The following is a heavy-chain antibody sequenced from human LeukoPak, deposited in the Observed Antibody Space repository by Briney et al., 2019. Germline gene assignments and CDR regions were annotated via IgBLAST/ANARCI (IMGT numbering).Heavy chain of an antibody. J-gene: IGHJ1*01. V-gene: IGHV3-64*01. Sequence: GGSLRLSCAASGFTFSSYAMHWVRQAPGKGLEYVSAISSNGGSTYYANSVKGRFTISRDNSKNTLYLQMGSLRAEDMAVYYCARDPWSDSGYDFNWGQGTLVTVSS. D-gene: IGHD5-12*01. CDR2: ISSNGGST. CDR3: ARDPWSDSGYDFN. CDR1: GFTFSSYA.